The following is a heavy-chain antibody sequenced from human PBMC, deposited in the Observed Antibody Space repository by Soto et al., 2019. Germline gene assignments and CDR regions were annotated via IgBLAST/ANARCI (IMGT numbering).Heavy chain of an antibody. V-gene: IGHV4-34*01. CDR2: INYGGST. J-gene: IGHJ3*02. Sequence: PSETLSLTCVVYGASFSGHYWSWIRQTPGKGLEWIGEINYGGSTKYNPSLKSRVTISLDTSNNHLSLKLSSVTAADTAVYHCARDKATTPNGFDIWGQGTMVTVSS. CDR3: ARDKATTPNGFDI. CDR1: GASFSGHY.